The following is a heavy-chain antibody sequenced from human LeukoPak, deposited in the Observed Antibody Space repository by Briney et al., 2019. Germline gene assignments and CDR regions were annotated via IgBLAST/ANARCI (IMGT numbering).Heavy chain of an antibody. J-gene: IGHJ6*03. CDR3: ARAPGVRYYYYMDV. Sequence: GGSLRLSCVASGFTFTGHSMHWVRQAPGKGLEWVAVVGDDEKTKFYADSLKGRFTISRDNSKNTLYLQMNSLRDEDTAVYYCARAPGVRYYYYMDVWGKGTTVTVSS. CDR1: GFTFTGHS. D-gene: IGHD2-8*01. CDR2: VGDDEKTK. V-gene: IGHV3-30*04.